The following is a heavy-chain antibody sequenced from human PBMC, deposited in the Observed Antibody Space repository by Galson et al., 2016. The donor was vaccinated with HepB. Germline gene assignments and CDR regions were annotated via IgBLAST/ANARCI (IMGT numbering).Heavy chain of an antibody. CDR2: VSMDGRRK. Sequence: SLRLSCAASGFTFSGYGMHWVRQAPGKGLEWVAAVSMDGRRKFYADSVKGRFTISRDNSNNMLFLQMSSLTEDDTAVYYCARRHEYCPPVGCSVDYWGQGTLVSVSS. CDR3: ARRHEYCPPVGCSVDY. CDR1: GFTFSGYG. J-gene: IGHJ4*02. V-gene: IGHV3-30*03. D-gene: IGHD2/OR15-2a*01.